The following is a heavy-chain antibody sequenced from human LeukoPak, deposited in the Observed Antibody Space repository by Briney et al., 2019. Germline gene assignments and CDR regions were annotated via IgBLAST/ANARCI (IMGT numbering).Heavy chain of an antibody. V-gene: IGHV3-74*01. D-gene: IGHD2-21*01. Sequence: PGGSLRLSCAASGFTFSTYWMHWVRQVPGKGLVWVSRIKSDGSSTSYADSVKGRLTISRDNIKNTLYLQMNSLTAEDTAVYYCTRGDYSFDYWGQGTLVTVSS. CDR3: TRGDYSFDY. J-gene: IGHJ4*02. CDR1: GFTFSTYW. CDR2: IKSDGSST.